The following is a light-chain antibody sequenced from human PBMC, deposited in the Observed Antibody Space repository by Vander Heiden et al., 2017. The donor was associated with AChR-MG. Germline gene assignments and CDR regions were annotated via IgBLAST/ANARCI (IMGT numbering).Light chain of an antibody. CDR1: SSNIGGGYD. CDR2: GNS. Sequence: QSVLPQPPSLSGAPGQRVTISCTGCSSNIGGGYDVHWYQQLPGTAPKLLIYGNSNRPSGVPDRFSGSKSGTSASLAITGLQAEDEADYYCQSYDSSLSGPWVFGGGTKLTVL. J-gene: IGLJ3*02. CDR3: QSYDSSLSGPWV. V-gene: IGLV1-40*01.